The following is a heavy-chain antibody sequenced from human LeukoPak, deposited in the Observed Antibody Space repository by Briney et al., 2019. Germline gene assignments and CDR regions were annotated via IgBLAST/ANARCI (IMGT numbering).Heavy chain of an antibody. J-gene: IGHJ5*02. CDR2: INAGNGNT. CDR1: GYTFTSYA. CDR3: ARGLSCSSTSCSFNWFDP. D-gene: IGHD2-2*01. V-gene: IGHV1-3*01. Sequence: GASVKVSCKASGYTFTSYAMHWVRQAPGQRLEWMGWINAGNGNTKYSQKFQGRVTITRDTSASTAYMELSSLRSEDTAVYYCARGLSCSSTSCSFNWFDPWGQGTLVTVSS.